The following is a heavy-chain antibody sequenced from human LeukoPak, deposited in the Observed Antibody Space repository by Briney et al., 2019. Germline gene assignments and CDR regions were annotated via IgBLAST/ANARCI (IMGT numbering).Heavy chain of an antibody. Sequence: GGSLRLSCAASGFTFSSYAMTWVPQAPGKGLQWVSTISVSGENTDYADSVKGRFTISRDISKSTLYLQMDSLRDEDTALYYCAKYGSGTYYNGLHWGQGTLVTVSS. CDR1: GFTFSSYA. CDR2: ISVSGENT. J-gene: IGHJ4*02. D-gene: IGHD3-10*01. V-gene: IGHV3-23*01. CDR3: AKYGSGTYYNGLH.